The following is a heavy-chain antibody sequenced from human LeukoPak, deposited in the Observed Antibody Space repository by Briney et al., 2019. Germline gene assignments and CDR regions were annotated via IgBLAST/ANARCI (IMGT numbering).Heavy chain of an antibody. J-gene: IGHJ6*03. V-gene: IGHV3-30*02. CDR3: AIDGAWGAGYMDV. D-gene: IGHD1-26*01. CDR1: GFTFSSYG. Sequence: GGSLRLSCAASGFTFSSYGIYWIRQVPGKGLEWVAFIRFDGSNKDYADSVKGRFTISRDNSKNTLYLQMNSLRAEDTAVYYCAIDGAWGAGYMDVWGKGTTVTVSS. CDR2: IRFDGSNK.